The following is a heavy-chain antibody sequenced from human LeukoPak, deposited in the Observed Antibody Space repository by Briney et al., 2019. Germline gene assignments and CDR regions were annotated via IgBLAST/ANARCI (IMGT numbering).Heavy chain of an antibody. Sequence: ASVKVSCKASGYTFTNYAIHRVRQAPGQRLEWMGWINVGNGNTKCSQNFQGRVTITRDTSASTAYMELSSLRSEDTAVYYCALQSCTSTSCYWALDYWGQGTLVTVSS. D-gene: IGHD2-2*01. CDR1: GYTFTNYA. J-gene: IGHJ4*02. V-gene: IGHV1-3*01. CDR3: ALQSCTSTSCYWALDY. CDR2: INVGNGNT.